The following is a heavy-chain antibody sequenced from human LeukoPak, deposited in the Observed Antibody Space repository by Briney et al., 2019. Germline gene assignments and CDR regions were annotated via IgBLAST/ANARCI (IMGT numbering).Heavy chain of an antibody. CDR1: GYTFTSYG. V-gene: IGHV1-18*01. CDR2: ISAYNGNT. D-gene: IGHD1-26*01. Sequence: EASVKVSCKASGYTFTSYGISWVRQAPGQGLEWMGWISAYNGNTNYAQKLQGRVTMTTDTSTSTAYIELRSLRSDDTAVYYCARLAGAGSYLDYWGQGTLVTVSS. J-gene: IGHJ4*02. CDR3: ARLAGAGSYLDY.